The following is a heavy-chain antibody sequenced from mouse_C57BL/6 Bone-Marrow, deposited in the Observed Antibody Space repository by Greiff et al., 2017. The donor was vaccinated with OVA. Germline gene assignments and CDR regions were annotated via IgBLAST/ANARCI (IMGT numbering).Heavy chain of an antibody. V-gene: IGHV1-7*01. D-gene: IGHD4-1*01. CDR2: INPNSGYT. J-gene: IGHJ4*01. Sequence: QVQLQQSGAELAKPGASVKLSCKASGYTFTSYWMHWVKQRPGQGLEWIGYINPNSGYTKYNQKFQDKATLTADKSSSTAYMQLSSLTYEDSAVYYCTRFPWAYYAMDDWGQGTTVTVSS. CDR1: GYTFTSYW. CDR3: TRFPWAYYAMDD.